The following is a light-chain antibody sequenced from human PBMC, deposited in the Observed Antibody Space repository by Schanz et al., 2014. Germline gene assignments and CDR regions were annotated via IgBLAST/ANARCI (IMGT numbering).Light chain of an antibody. CDR1: QGIGSN. J-gene: IGKJ2*01. V-gene: IGKV3D-15*01. Sequence: ETLMTQSPATLSVSPGGRATLSCRASQGIGSNLAWYRQKPGQAPSLLIYGASTRATGIPARFSGGGSGTDFTLTISRLEPEDFAVYYCQVYGTSSYTFGQGTKVEIK. CDR2: GAS. CDR3: QVYGTSSYT.